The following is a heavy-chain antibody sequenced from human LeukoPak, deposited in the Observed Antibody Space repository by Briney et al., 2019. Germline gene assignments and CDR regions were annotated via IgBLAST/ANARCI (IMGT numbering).Heavy chain of an antibody. Sequence: PGRSLRLSCAASGFTFDDFAMHWVRQAPGKGLEWVSGISWNSGSIGYADSVKGRFTISRDNAKNPLYLQMNSLRAEDTAVYYCAELGITMIGGVWGKGTTVTISS. CDR1: GFTFDDFA. D-gene: IGHD3-10*02. CDR3: AELGITMIGGV. CDR2: ISWNSGSI. J-gene: IGHJ6*04. V-gene: IGHV3-9*01.